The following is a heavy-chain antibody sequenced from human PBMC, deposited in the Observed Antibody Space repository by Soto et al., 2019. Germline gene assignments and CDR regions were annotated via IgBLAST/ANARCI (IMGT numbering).Heavy chain of an antibody. D-gene: IGHD2-8*02. CDR1: GFTFSNYV. J-gene: IGHJ4*01. CDR3: AKLPLVLVLGFDY. Sequence: EVHLLDSGGGLVQPGGSLRLSCAASGFTFSNYVMSWVRQAPGKGLEWVSSISGSGDNTYYADSVTGRFTISRDNSKDTRFLQMNSLTAADTAVYYCAKLPLVLVLGFDYWGHGTLVTVSS. V-gene: IGHV3-23*01. CDR2: ISGSGDNT.